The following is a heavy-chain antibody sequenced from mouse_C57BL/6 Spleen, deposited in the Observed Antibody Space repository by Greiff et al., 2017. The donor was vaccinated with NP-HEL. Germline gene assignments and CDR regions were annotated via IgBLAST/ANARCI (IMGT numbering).Heavy chain of an antibody. V-gene: IGHV1-82*01. CDR3: ARYDYDGYAMDY. Sequence: QVQLQQSGPELVKPGASVKISCTASGYAFSSSCMNWVKQRPGQGLEWIGRIYPGDGDTNYNGKFKGKATLTADKSSSTAYMQLSSLTSEDSAVYFCARYDYDGYAMDYWGQGTSVTVSS. J-gene: IGHJ4*01. D-gene: IGHD2-4*01. CDR1: GYAFSSSC. CDR2: IYPGDGDT.